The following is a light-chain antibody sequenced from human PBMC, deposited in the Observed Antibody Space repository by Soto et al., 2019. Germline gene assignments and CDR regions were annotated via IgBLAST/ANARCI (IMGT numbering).Light chain of an antibody. J-gene: IGKJ1*01. CDR3: QQYNNWPPWT. CDR1: QSVSSN. V-gene: IGKV3-15*01. Sequence: IVMTQSPVTLSVSPGERATLSCRASQSVSSNLAWYQQRPGQAPRLLIHGASTRAAGTPTRFSGSGSGTEVTLTISSLQSEDFAVYYCQQYNNWPPWTFGQGTKVETK. CDR2: GAS.